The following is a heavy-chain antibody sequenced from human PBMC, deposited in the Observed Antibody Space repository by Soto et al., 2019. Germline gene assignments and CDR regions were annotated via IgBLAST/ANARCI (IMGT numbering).Heavy chain of an antibody. D-gene: IGHD6-19*01. Sequence: SETLSLTCAVDGGSFSGHYCSWISQPPGKGLEWIGEINDSGSTHYNPSLKSRVTISVDTSKNQFSLKLSSLTAADTSLYYCARVDYSGWTPFDYWGQGSLVTVSS. CDR2: INDSGST. J-gene: IGHJ4*02. V-gene: IGHV4-34*01. CDR1: GGSFSGHY. CDR3: ARVDYSGWTPFDY.